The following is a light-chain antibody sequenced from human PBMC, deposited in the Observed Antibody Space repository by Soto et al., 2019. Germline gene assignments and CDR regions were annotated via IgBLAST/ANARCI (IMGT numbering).Light chain of an antibody. CDR2: WAS. CDR1: QSVLHSSHNENY. V-gene: IGKV4-1*01. J-gene: IGKJ2*01. Sequence: DIVMTQSPDSLAVSLGERATINCKSSQSVLHSSHNENYLVWYQQKPGQPPKLLIYWASTRESGVPDRFSGSGSGTDFTLTISSLHAEDVAVYYCQQYYSTPYTFGQGTKLEIK. CDR3: QQYYSTPYT.